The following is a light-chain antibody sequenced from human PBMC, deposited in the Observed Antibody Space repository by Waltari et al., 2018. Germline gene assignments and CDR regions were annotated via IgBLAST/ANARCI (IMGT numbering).Light chain of an antibody. Sequence: QSALTQPASVSGSPGQSITISCTGTNSDVGSYNLVSWYQHHPGKAPKLMIYEGSKRPSGVSNRFSGSKSGNTASLTISGLQAEDEADYYCCSYAGRLIWVFGGGTKLTVL. CDR3: CSYAGRLIWV. J-gene: IGLJ3*02. CDR1: NSDVGSYNL. CDR2: EGS. V-gene: IGLV2-23*01.